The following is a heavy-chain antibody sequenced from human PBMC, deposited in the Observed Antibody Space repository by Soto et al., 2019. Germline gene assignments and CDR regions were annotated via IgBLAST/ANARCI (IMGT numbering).Heavy chain of an antibody. CDR1: GFTFSSYS. V-gene: IGHV3-48*01. J-gene: IGHJ6*03. CDR3: ARGAVTTYYYYYYMDV. D-gene: IGHD4-4*01. Sequence: GSLRLSCAASGFTFSSYSMNWVRQAPGKGLEWVSYISSSSSTIYYADSVKGRFTISRDNAKNSLYLQMNSLRAEDTAVYYCARGAVTTYYYYYYMDVWGKGTTVTVSS. CDR2: ISSSSSTI.